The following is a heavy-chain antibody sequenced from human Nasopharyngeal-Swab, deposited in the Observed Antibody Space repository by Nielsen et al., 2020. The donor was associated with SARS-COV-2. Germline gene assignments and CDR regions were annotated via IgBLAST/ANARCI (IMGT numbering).Heavy chain of an antibody. CDR1: GFTFSRYW. CDR3: ARDVAGADSA. V-gene: IGHV3-74*01. Sequence: GESLKISCAASGFTFSRYWMHWVRQVPGKGLVWVSRIDTDGSTTDHADSVKDRFTISRDNAKNTLYLQMNNLRAEDTALYYCARDVAGADSAWGQGTLVTVSS. J-gene: IGHJ5*02. D-gene: IGHD2-21*01. CDR2: IDTDGSTT.